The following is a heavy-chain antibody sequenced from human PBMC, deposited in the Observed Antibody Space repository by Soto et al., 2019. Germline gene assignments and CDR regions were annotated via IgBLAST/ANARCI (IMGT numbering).Heavy chain of an antibody. V-gene: IGHV1-2*02. CDR1: GYTFTAYS. J-gene: IGHJ4*02. Sequence: QVQLVQSGTEVKKPGASVKVSCKASGYTFTAYSMHWVRQAPRQGLEWMGWINPNSGDTDYARNFQGRVTMTRDTSISTAYMELSSLRSDDTAVYFCAMSRRGDQFDDWGQGTLVTVSS. CDR3: AMSRRGDQFDD. CDR2: INPNSGDT. D-gene: IGHD3-16*01.